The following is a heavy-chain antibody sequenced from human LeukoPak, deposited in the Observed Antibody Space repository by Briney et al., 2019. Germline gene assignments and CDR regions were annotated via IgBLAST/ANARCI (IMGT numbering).Heavy chain of an antibody. Sequence: ASVRVSCKVSGYTLTELSMHWVRQAPGKGLEWMGGFDPEDGETIYAQKFQGRVTMTEDTSTDTAYMELSSLRSEDTAVYYCALLPRATMVRGVIDGYWGQGTLVTVSS. CDR3: ALLPRATMVRGVIDGY. D-gene: IGHD3-10*01. J-gene: IGHJ4*02. CDR1: GYTLTELS. CDR2: FDPEDGET. V-gene: IGHV1-24*01.